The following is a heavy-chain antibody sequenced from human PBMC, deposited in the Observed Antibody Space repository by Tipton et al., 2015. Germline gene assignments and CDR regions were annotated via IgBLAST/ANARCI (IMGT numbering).Heavy chain of an antibody. V-gene: IGHV3-74*01. CDR2: INSDGSST. J-gene: IGHJ6*02. CDR1: GFTFSSYW. Sequence: SLRLSCAASGFTFSSYWMHWVRQAPGKGLVWVSRINSDGSSTRYADSVKGRFTISRDNAKNTLYLQMNSLRAEDTAVYYCASSLQGYCSGGSCYPRYYYYGMDVWGQGTTVTVSS. D-gene: IGHD2-15*01. CDR3: ASSLQGYCSGGSCYPRYYYYGMDV.